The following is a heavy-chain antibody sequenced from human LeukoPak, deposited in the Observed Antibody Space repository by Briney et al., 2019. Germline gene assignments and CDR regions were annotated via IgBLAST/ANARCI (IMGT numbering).Heavy chain of an antibody. CDR2: IDKIGVGT. J-gene: IGHJ4*02. CDR1: GFTFSSFA. Sequence: GGSLRLSSAASGFTFSSFAMSWIRQAPGKGLEWVSSIDKIGVGTYYADSVRGRFTISRDNSKNTLFLQMNSLRAEDSAVYYCAKDYVVGSIDYWGQGTLVTVS. CDR3: AKDYVVGSIDY. D-gene: IGHD2-21*01. V-gene: IGHV3-23*01.